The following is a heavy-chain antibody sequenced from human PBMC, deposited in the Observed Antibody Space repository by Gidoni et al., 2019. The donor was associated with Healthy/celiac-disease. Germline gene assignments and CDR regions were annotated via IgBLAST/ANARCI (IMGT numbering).Heavy chain of an antibody. CDR1: GGTFSSYA. Sequence: QVQLVQSGAEVTKPGSSVKVSCKASGGTFSSYASSWVRQAPGQGLEWMGGIIPIFGTANYAQKFQGRVTITADESTSTAYMELSSLRSEDTAVYYCASNNCSSTSCYWIWFDPWGQGTLVTVSS. V-gene: IGHV1-69*01. D-gene: IGHD2-2*01. CDR2: IIPIFGTA. J-gene: IGHJ5*02. CDR3: ASNNCSSTSCYWIWFDP.